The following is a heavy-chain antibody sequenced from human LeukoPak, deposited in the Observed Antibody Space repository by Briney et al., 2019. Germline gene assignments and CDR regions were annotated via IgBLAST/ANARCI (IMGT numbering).Heavy chain of an antibody. CDR1: GFTFSSYW. CDR2: IKQDGSEK. J-gene: IGHJ4*02. Sequence: GGSLRLSCAASGFTFSSYWMSWVRQAPGKGLEWVANIKQDGSEKYYVDSVKGRFTISRDNAKNSLYLQMNSLRAEDTAVYYCAKADSSSWYPGFDYWGQGTLVTVSS. D-gene: IGHD6-13*01. V-gene: IGHV3-7*03. CDR3: AKADSSSWYPGFDY.